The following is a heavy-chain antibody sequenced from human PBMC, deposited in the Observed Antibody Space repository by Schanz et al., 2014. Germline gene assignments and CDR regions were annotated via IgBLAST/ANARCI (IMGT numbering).Heavy chain of an antibody. CDR2: TNGDGTNA. CDR1: GFTLSSYW. D-gene: IGHD3-16*02. Sequence: EVKLVESGGGAVRPGGSLRLSCAASGFTLSSYWMHWVRQVPGKGLEWVSCTNGDGTNAKYADSVKGRFTISRDNAKKTLSLQMISLRAEDTAIYFCTRSYYDFSWWSYRFRAFDIWGQGTTVIVSS. V-gene: IGHV3-74*01. CDR3: TRSYYDFSWWSYRFRAFDI. J-gene: IGHJ3*02.